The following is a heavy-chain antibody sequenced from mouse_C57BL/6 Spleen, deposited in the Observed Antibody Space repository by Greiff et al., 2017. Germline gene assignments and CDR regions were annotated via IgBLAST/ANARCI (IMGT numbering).Heavy chain of an antibody. CDR2: IWTGGGT. J-gene: IGHJ4*01. CDR1: GFSLTSSA. D-gene: IGHD2-5*01. V-gene: IGHV2-9-1*01. Sequence: VHLVESGPGLVAPSQSLSITCTVPGFSLTSSALSWVRRPPGKGLEWLGVIWTGGGTNYNSALKFRLSISKDNSKSQVFLKRNSLQADDTARYYCARTGIYSNYYAMDDWGQGTSVTVSS. CDR3: ARTGIYSNYYAMDD.